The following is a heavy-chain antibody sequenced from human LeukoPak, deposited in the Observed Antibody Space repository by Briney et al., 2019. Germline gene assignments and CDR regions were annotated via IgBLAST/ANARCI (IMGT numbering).Heavy chain of an antibody. CDR1: GFTVSSYS. CDR2: ISGSSNYI. D-gene: IGHD6-13*01. J-gene: IGHJ4*02. CDR3: ARRDGSTWSIDY. V-gene: IGHV3-21*01. Sequence: GGSLRLSCAASGFTVSSYSMNWVRQAPGKGLEWVSSISGSSNYIYYADSLKGRVTISRDNAKNSLYLQMNSLRAEDTAVYYCARRDGSTWSIDYWGQGTLVTVSS.